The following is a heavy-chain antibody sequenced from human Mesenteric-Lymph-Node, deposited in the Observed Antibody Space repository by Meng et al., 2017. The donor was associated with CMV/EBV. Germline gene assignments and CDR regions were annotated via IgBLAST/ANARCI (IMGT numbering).Heavy chain of an antibody. V-gene: IGHV1-46*01. J-gene: IGHJ4*02. CDR3: ARDYYDFWSGYYHPGY. CDR2: INHSGGSA. CDR1: GYTFTNYF. D-gene: IGHD3-3*01. Sequence: SGYTFTNYFIHWQRQAPGQGLEWMGRINHSGGSATYEQKFQGRVTMTRDTSTSTVYMDLSNLRSEDTAVYYCARDYYDFWSGYYHPGYWGQGTLVTVSS.